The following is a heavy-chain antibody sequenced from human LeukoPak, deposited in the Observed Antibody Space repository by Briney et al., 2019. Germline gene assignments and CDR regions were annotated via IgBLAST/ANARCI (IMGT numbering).Heavy chain of an antibody. D-gene: IGHD3-10*01. CDR2: ISYDGSNK. Sequence: GRSLRLSCAASGFTFSSYGMHWVRQAPGKGLEGVAVISYDGSNKYYVDSVKGRFTISRDNSKNTLYLQMNSLRAEDTAVYYCHWGNGEPIAFDIWGQGTMVTVSS. V-gene: IGHV3-30*03. CDR3: HWGNGEPIAFDI. CDR1: GFTFSSYG. J-gene: IGHJ3*02.